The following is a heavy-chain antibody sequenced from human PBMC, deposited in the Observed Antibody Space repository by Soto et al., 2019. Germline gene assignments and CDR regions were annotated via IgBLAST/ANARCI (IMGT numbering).Heavy chain of an antibody. Sequence: GGSLRLSCAASGFTFDDYAMHWVRQAPGKGLEWVSGISWNSGSIGYADSVKGRFTISRDNAKNSLYLQMNSLRAEDTALYYCAKDSYYDFWSGYNWFDPWGQGTLVTVSS. J-gene: IGHJ5*02. V-gene: IGHV3-9*01. CDR2: ISWNSGSI. CDR3: AKDSYYDFWSGYNWFDP. CDR1: GFTFDDYA. D-gene: IGHD3-3*01.